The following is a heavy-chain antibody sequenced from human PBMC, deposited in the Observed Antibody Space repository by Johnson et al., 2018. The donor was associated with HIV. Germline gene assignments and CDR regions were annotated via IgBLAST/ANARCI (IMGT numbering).Heavy chain of an antibody. D-gene: IGHD3-10*01. CDR3: AKEMEGYYGSGKGDAFDI. V-gene: IGHV3-23*04. Sequence: MLLVESGGGLAQPGGSLRLSCAASGITVSSNYMSWVRQAPGKGLEWVSTISGSGGSTYYADSVKGRFTISRDNSKNTLYLQMNSLRAEDTAVYYCAKEMEGYYGSGKGDAFDIWGQGTMVTVSS. CDR1: GITVSSNY. J-gene: IGHJ3*02. CDR2: ISGSGGST.